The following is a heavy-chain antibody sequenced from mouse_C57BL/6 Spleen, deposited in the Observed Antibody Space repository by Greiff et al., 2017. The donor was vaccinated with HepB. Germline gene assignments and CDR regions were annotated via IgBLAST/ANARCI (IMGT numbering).Heavy chain of an antibody. CDR1: GYTFTSYW. Sequence: VQLQQPGAELVRPGSSVKLSCKASGYTFTSYWMDWVKQRPGQGLEWIGNIYPSDSETHYNQKFKDKATLTVDKSSSTAYMQLSSLTSEDSAVYYCARQVSYGNSFAYWGQGTLVTVSA. V-gene: IGHV1-61*01. CDR2: IYPSDSET. CDR3: ARQVSYGNSFAY. D-gene: IGHD2-1*01. J-gene: IGHJ3*01.